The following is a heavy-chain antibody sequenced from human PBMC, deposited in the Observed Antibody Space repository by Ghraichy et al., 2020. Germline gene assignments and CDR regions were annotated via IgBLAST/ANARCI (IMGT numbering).Heavy chain of an antibody. CDR1: GGSISSSNW. D-gene: IGHD2-2*02. Sequence: SETLSLTCAVSGGSISSSNWWSWVRQPPGKGLEWIGEIYHSGSTNYNPSLKSRVTISVDKSKNQFSLKLSSVTAADTAVYYCARGYCSSTSCYIAEYFQHWGQGTLVTVSS. CDR3: ARGYCSSTSCYIAEYFQH. J-gene: IGHJ1*01. CDR2: IYHSGST. V-gene: IGHV4-4*02.